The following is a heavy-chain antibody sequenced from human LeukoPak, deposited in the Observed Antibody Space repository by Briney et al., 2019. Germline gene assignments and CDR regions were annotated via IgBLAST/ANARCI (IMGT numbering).Heavy chain of an antibody. CDR3: ARPRYYYDSSGYLRRDAFDI. CDR1: GGSFSGYY. D-gene: IGHD3-22*01. Sequence: PSETLSLTCAVYGGSFSGYYWSWIRQPPGKGLEWIGEINHSGSTNYNPSLKSRVTISVDTSKNQFSLKLSSVTAADTAVYYCARPRYYYDSSGYLRRDAFDIWGQGTMVTVSS. V-gene: IGHV4-34*01. CDR2: INHSGST. J-gene: IGHJ3*02.